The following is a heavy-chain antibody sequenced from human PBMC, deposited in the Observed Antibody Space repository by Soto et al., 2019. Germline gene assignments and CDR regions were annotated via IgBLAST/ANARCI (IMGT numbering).Heavy chain of an antibody. J-gene: IGHJ6*03. CDR1: GGTFSSYT. CDR3: ARDLGYCSGGSCPRLYYYYYIDV. V-gene: IGHV1-69*08. D-gene: IGHD2-15*01. CDR2: IIPILGIA. Sequence: QVQLVQSGAEVKKPGSSVKVSCKASGGTFSSYTISWVRQAPGQGLEWMGRIIPILGIANYAQKFQGRVTITADKSTSTGYMELSSLRSEDTAVYYCARDLGYCSGGSCPRLYYYYYIDVWGEGTTVTVSS.